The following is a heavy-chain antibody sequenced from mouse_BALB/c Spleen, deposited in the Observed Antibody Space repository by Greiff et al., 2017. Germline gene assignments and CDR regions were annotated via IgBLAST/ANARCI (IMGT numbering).Heavy chain of an antibody. CDR3: ARDYYGSSYPCDY. J-gene: IGHJ2*01. Sequence: VQLQQSGAELVKPGASVKLSCTASGFNITDTYMHWVKQRPEQGLEWIGRIDPANGNTKYDPKFQGKATITADTSSNTAYLQLSSLTSEDTAVYYCARDYYGSSYPCDYWGQGTTLTVSA. CDR2: IDPANGNT. V-gene: IGHV14-3*02. CDR1: GFNITDTY. D-gene: IGHD1-1*01.